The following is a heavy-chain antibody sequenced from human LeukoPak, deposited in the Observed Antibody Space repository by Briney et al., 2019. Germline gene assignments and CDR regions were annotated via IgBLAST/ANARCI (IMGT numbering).Heavy chain of an antibody. CDR1: GGSISSSSYY. D-gene: IGHD3-22*01. CDR2: IYYSGST. V-gene: IGHV4-61*01. J-gene: IGHJ4*02. CDR3: ARGGAYYYDSSGSFDY. Sequence: SETLSLTCTVSGGSISSSSYYWSWIRQPPGKGLEWIGYIYYSGSTNYNPSLKSRVTISVDTSKNQFSLKLSSVTAADTAVYYCARGGAYYYDSSGSFDYWGQGTLVTVSS.